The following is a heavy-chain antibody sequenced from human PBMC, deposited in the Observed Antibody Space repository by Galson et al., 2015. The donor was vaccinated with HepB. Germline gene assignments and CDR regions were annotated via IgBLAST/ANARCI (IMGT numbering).Heavy chain of an antibody. D-gene: IGHD6-13*01. J-gene: IGHJ4*02. CDR3: ARDRWYSSSWSPSFPRYFDY. CDR2: IYSGGST. V-gene: IGHV3-66*01. CDR1: GFTVSSNF. Sequence: SLRLSCAASGFTVSSNFMRWVRQAPGKGLEWVPVIYSGGSTYYADSVKGRFTISRDNSKNTLYLQMNSLRAEDTAVYYCARDRWYSSSWSPSFPRYFDYWGQGTLVTVSS.